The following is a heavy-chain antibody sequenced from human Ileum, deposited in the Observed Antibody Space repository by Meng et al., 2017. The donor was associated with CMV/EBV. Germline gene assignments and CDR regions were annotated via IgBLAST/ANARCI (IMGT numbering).Heavy chain of an antibody. CDR3: ARGQTVRGFEY. D-gene: IGHD3-10*01. CDR1: SASISPYY. J-gene: IGHJ4*02. CDR2: IYTGGPT. Sequence: QPDLRESGPGLVKPSETLSLTCTVSSASISPYYWNWIRQPAGKGLEWIGRIYTGGPTDYNPSLKSRVTMSVDTSKNQFFLNLSSVTAADTAVYYCARGQTVRGFEYWGLGILVTVSS. V-gene: IGHV4-4*07.